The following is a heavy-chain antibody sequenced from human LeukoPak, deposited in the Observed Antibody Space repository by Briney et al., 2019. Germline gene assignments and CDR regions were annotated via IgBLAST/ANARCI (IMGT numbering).Heavy chain of an antibody. CDR2: INTDGTVT. J-gene: IGHJ4*02. CDR1: GFTFSKYR. D-gene: IGHD2-2*01. Sequence: GGSLRLSCAASGFTFSKYRMLWVRQAPGKGLESVSRINTDGTVTTYADSVKGRLTVSRDNADNTMFLQMNSVRDEDTAVYYCARGPKVPAPTYYFDYWGQGTLVTVSS. CDR3: ARGPKVPAPTYYFDY. V-gene: IGHV3-74*01.